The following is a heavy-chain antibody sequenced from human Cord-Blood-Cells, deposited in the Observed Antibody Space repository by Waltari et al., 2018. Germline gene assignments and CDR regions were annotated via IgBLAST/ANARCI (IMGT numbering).Heavy chain of an antibody. CDR1: GGSISSHY. J-gene: IGHJ4*02. CDR2: IYYSGST. V-gene: IGHV4-59*11. Sequence: QVQLQESGPGLVKPSETLSLTCTVSGGSISSHYWSWIRQPPGKGLEWIGYIYYSGSTNYNPSRKSRVTISVDTSKNQFSRKLSSVTAADTAVYYCAALELDYWGQGTLVTVSS. CDR3: AALELDY.